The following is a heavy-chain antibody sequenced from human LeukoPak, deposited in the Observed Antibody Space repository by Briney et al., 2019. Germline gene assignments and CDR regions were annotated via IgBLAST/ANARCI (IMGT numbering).Heavy chain of an antibody. J-gene: IGHJ3*02. CDR3: ARASDFWSDYYLGHGFDI. V-gene: IGHV4-61*02. CDR1: GGSISSGSYY. D-gene: IGHD3-3*01. Sequence: SQTLSLTCTVSGGSISSGSYYWSWIRQPAGKGLEWIGRIYTSGSTNYNPSLKSRVTISVDTSKNQFSLKLSSVTAADTAVYYCARASDFWSDYYLGHGFDIWGQGTTVSVSS. CDR2: IYTSGST.